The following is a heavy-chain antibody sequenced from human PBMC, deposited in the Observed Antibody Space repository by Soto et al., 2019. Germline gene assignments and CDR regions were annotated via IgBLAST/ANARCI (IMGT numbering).Heavy chain of an antibody. D-gene: IGHD3-22*01. CDR1: GFTFSTYA. CDR3: ARIDSSGTYGMDV. V-gene: IGHV3-33*01. J-gene: IGHJ6*02. Sequence: QVQLVESGGGVVQPGRSLRLSCAASGFTFSTYAMHWVRQAPGKGLEWVAVIWYDGSKKYYGDSLKGRFTISRDNSKNTLYLQMNGLRAEYTAVYYCARIDSSGTYGMDVWGQGTTVTVSS. CDR2: IWYDGSKK.